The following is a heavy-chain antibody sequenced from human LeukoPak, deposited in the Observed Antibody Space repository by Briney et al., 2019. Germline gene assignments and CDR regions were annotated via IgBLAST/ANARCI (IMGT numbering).Heavy chain of an antibody. J-gene: IGHJ4*02. D-gene: IGHD3-22*01. Sequence: ASVKVSCKASGYTFTSCYMHWVRQAPGQGLEWMGIINPSGGSTSYAQKFQGRVTMTRDMSTSTVYMELSSLRSEDTAVYYCARSSDDSSGYYSSYFDYWGQGTLVTVSS. V-gene: IGHV1-46*01. CDR3: ARSSDDSSGYYSSYFDY. CDR2: INPSGGST. CDR1: GYTFTSCY.